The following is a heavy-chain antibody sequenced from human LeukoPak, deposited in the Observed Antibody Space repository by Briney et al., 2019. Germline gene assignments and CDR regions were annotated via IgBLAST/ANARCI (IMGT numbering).Heavy chain of an antibody. Sequence: GWSLPLSFPASRWIRRRYEMNGVGQATGRELDGVSYISSCGSTIYYVGSVKGRLTHSRHNAKNSLYLQMNSLRAEDTAVYYCARAFYSSGWYIFDYWGQGTLLTVSS. D-gene: IGHD6-19*01. CDR1: RWIRRRYE. CDR2: ISSCGSTI. J-gene: IGHJ4*02. V-gene: IGHV3-48*03. CDR3: ARAFYSSGWYIFDY.